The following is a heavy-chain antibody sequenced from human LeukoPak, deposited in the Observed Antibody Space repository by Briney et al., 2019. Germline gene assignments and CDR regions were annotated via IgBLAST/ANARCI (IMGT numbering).Heavy chain of an antibody. V-gene: IGHV4-59*12. CDR3: ARDVVVVPATLRGCFDY. D-gene: IGHD2-2*01. J-gene: IGHJ4*02. CDR2: INHSGYT. Sequence: SETLSLTCTVSGGSISSYYWSWIRQPPGKGLEWIGEINHSGYTNYNPSLKSRVTISVDTSKNQFSLRLSSVTAADTAVYYCARDVVVVPATLRGCFDYWGQGTLVTVSS. CDR1: GGSISSYY.